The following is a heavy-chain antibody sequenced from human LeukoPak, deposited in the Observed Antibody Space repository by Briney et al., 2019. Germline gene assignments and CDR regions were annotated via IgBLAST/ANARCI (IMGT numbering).Heavy chain of an antibody. J-gene: IGHJ4*02. D-gene: IGHD5-12*01. Sequence: GGSLRLSCAASGFTFSSYSMNWVRQAPGKGLEGVSYISSSSSTIYYADSVKGRFTISRDNAKNSLYLQMNSLRDEDTAVYYCASSNSGYEVYFDYWGQGTLVTVSS. CDR2: ISSSSSTI. CDR3: ASSNSGYEVYFDY. CDR1: GFTFSSYS. V-gene: IGHV3-48*02.